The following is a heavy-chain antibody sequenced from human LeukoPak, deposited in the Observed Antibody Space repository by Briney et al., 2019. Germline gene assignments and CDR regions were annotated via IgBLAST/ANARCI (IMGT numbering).Heavy chain of an antibody. CDR2: ISQSGST. V-gene: IGHV4-39*01. J-gene: IGHJ5*02. D-gene: IGHD4-11*01. Sequence: SETLSLTCIVSGGSISSSSYYWGWIRQPPGKGLEWTGSISQSGSTYYNPSHKSRVTISVDTSKNQFSLKLNSVTAADTAVYFCARHSSMTTVTIRPWGQGTLVTVSS. CDR3: ARHSSMTTVTIRP. CDR1: GGSISSSSYY.